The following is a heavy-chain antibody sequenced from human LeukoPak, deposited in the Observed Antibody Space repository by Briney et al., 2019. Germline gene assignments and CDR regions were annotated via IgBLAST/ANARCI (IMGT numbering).Heavy chain of an antibody. J-gene: IGHJ3*02. D-gene: IGHD2-2*01. CDR3: AKDLGYCSSTSCRHDGFDI. Sequence: ASVKVSCKVSGYTLTELSMHWVRQAPGKGLEWMGGFDPEDGETIYAQKFQGRVTITRDTSASTAYMELSSLRSEDTAMYYCAKDLGYCSSTSCRHDGFDIWGQGTMVTVSS. CDR2: FDPEDGET. CDR1: GYTLTELS. V-gene: IGHV1-24*01.